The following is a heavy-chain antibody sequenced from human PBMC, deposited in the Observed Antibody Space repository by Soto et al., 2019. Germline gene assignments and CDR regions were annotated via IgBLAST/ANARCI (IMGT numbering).Heavy chain of an antibody. CDR3: ARDDAAQPTYFDY. CDR1: GYTFTNFD. V-gene: IGHV1-8*01. D-gene: IGHD2-2*01. J-gene: IGHJ4*02. Sequence: AAVKVSCKTSGYTFTNFDVNWVRQAAGQGLEWMGWMSPNSENKGYAQKFQGRVSMTRDTSITTAYMELSSLRSEDTAVYYCARDDAAQPTYFDYWGQGTLVTVSS. CDR2: MSPNSENK.